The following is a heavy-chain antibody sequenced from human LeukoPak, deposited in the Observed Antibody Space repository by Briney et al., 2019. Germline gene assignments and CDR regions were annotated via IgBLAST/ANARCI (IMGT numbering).Heavy chain of an antibody. CDR2: INPSGGST. CDR1: GYTFTSYY. V-gene: IGHV1-46*01. Sequence: ASVKVSCKASGYTFTSYYMHWVRQAPGQGLEWMGIINPSGGSTSYAQKFQGRVTMTRDMSTSTVYMELSSLRSEDTAVYYCARVEYYYDSSGYYFYFQHWGQGTLVTVSS. D-gene: IGHD3-22*01. CDR3: ARVEYYYDSSGYYFYFQH. J-gene: IGHJ1*01.